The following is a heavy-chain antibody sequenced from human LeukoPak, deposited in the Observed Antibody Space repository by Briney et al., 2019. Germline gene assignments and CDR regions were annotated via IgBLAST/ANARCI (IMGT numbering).Heavy chain of an antibody. CDR3: ARDCSSTSCYN. CDR2: ISAYNGNT. D-gene: IGHD2-2*02. Sequence: ASVKVPCKASGYTFTSYGISWVRQAPGQGLEWMGWISAYNGNTNYAQKLQGRVTMTTDTSTSTAYMELSSLRSDDTAIYFCARDCSSTSCYNWGQGTLVTVSS. CDR1: GYTFTSYG. V-gene: IGHV1-18*01. J-gene: IGHJ4*02.